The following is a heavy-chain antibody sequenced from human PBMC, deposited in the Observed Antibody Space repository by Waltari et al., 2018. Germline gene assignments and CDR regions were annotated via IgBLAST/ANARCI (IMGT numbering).Heavy chain of an antibody. D-gene: IGHD3-22*01. Sequence: QVQLVQSGAEVKKPGSSVKVSCKASGGAFSSYAISWVRQAPGQGLEWMGGIIPIFGTANYAQKFQGRVTITADESTSTAYMELSSLRSEDTAVYYCASDSYYDSSGYYTYLGGWGQGTLVTVSS. V-gene: IGHV1-69*01. CDR1: GGAFSSYA. CDR3: ASDSYYDSSGYYTYLGG. CDR2: IIPIFGTA. J-gene: IGHJ4*02.